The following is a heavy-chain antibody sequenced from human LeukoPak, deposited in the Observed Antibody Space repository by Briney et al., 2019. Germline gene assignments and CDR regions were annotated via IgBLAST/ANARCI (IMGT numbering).Heavy chain of an antibody. CDR1: GGSISSSSYY. J-gene: IGHJ4*02. Sequence: SETLSLTCTVSGGSISSSSYYWGWIRQPPGKGLEWIGSIYYSGSTYYNPSLKSRVTISVDTAKNQFSLKLSSVTAADTAVYYCARRIVGATYYFDYWGQGTLVTVSS. CDR3: ARRIVGATYYFDY. V-gene: IGHV4-39*01. D-gene: IGHD1-26*01. CDR2: IYYSGST.